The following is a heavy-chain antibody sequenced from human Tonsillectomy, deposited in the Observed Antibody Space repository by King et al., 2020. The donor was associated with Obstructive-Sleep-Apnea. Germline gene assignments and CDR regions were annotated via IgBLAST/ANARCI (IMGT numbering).Heavy chain of an antibody. J-gene: IGHJ4*02. CDR3: ARHTTMVAYYFDY. CDR1: GGSISSYY. CDR2: IYYSGST. V-gene: IGHV4-59*08. Sequence: QLQESGPGLVKPSETLSLTCTVSGGSISSYYWSWIRQPPGKGLEWIGYIYYSGSTNYNPSLKSQVTISVDTSKNQFSLKLSSVTAADTAVYYCARHTTMVAYYFDYWGQGSLVTVSS. D-gene: IGHD5-18*01.